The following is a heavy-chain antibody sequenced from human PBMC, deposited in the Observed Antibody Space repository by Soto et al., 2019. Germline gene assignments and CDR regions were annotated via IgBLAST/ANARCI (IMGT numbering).Heavy chain of an antibody. CDR2: MTDSGTA. CDR3: ASHILGGPYDLCH. D-gene: IGHD3-3*01. V-gene: IGHV3-66*04. J-gene: IGHJ4*02. CDR1: GFTVNSRF. Sequence: EVQLVESGGGLVQPGGSLRLSCAASGFTVNSRFMTWIRQAPGKGLEWVSAMTDSGTAYYGDSVKGRFTISRDNSKNTVFLQRNILRAEDWAVYYWASHILGGPYDLCHGGQGTRVTASS.